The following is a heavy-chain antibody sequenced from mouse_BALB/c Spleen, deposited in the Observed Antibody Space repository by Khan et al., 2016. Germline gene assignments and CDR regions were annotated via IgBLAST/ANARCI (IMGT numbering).Heavy chain of an antibody. Sequence: QVQLQQSGAELARPGASVKMSCKASGYTFTIYTMHWVKQRPGQGLEWIGYINPSSGYTNYNQKFKDKATLTADKSSSTAYMQLSSLTSEDSAVYYCARSMRMRGNYLFDYLGLGTTLTVSS. CDR1: GYTFTIYT. CDR3: ARSMRMRGNYLFDY. V-gene: IGHV1-4*01. J-gene: IGHJ2*01. CDR2: INPSSGYT. D-gene: IGHD2-1*01.